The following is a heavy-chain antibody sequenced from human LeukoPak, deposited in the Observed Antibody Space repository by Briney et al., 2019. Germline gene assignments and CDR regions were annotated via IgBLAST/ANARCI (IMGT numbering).Heavy chain of an antibody. J-gene: IGHJ5*02. Sequence: SETLSLTCTVSGGSISSYYWSWIRQPAGKGLEWIGRIYASGSTNYNPSLKSRVTMSVDTSKSQFSLKLISVTAADTAVYYCARDPRGIVGANHDWFDPWGQGTLVTVSS. V-gene: IGHV4-4*07. D-gene: IGHD1-26*01. CDR3: ARDPRGIVGANHDWFDP. CDR1: GGSISSYY. CDR2: IYASGST.